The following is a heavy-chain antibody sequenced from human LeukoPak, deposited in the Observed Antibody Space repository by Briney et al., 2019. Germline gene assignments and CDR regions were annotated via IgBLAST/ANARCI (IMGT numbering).Heavy chain of an antibody. J-gene: IGHJ4*02. CDR1: GGSFSGYY. D-gene: IGHD5-12*01. V-gene: IGHV4-34*01. Sequence: KASETLSLTCAVYGGSFSGYYWSWIRQPPGKGLGWIGEINHSGSTNYNPSLKSRVTISVDTSKNQFSLKLSSVTAADTAVYYCARGKWLRVRLDYWGQGTLVTVSS. CDR2: INHSGST. CDR3: ARGKWLRVRLDY.